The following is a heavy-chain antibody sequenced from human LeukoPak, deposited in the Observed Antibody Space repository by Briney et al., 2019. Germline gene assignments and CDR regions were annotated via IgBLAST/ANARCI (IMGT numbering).Heavy chain of an antibody. CDR1: GFTFNRSF. CDR2: ISRCSSYI. D-gene: IGHD2/OR15-2a*01. Sequence: WGSLRLSCAASGFTFNRSFMNWVRQAPGKGLEWVSSISRCSSYIYLPDSMKGRFTISRDSAKNSLYLQMNSLRADDTAVYYCARAPSGENYFPWYFDLWGRGTLVTVSS. J-gene: IGHJ2*01. CDR3: ARAPSGENYFPWYFDL. V-gene: IGHV3-21*01.